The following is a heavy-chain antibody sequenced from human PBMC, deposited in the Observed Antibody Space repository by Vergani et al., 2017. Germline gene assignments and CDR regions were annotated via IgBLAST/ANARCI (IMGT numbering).Heavy chain of an antibody. Sequence: QVQLVQSGAEVKKPGASVKVSCKASGYTFTSYYIHWVRQAPGQGLEWMGIINPSGGSTTYAQQFQGRLTMTRDTSTSTVYMDLSNLRSEDTAVYYCTRGWYYGSIAYWAYWGQGTLVTVSS. V-gene: IGHV1-46*03. D-gene: IGHD3-22*01. CDR2: INPSGGST. J-gene: IGHJ4*02. CDR3: TRGWYYGSIAYWAY. CDR1: GYTFTSYY.